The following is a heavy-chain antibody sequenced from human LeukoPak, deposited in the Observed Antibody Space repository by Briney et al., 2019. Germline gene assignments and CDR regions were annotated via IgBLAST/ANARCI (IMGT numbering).Heavy chain of an antibody. CDR2: FDPEDGET. D-gene: IGHD5-24*01. V-gene: IGHV1-24*01. CDR1: GYTLTELS. J-gene: IGHJ4*02. CDR3: ATVVRWLRMGGYN. Sequence: GASVKVSCKVSGYTLTELSMHWGRQAPGKGLEWMGGFDPEDGETIYAQKFQGRVTMTEDTSTDTAYMGLGSLRSEDTAVYYCATVVRWLRMGGYNWGQGTLVTVSS.